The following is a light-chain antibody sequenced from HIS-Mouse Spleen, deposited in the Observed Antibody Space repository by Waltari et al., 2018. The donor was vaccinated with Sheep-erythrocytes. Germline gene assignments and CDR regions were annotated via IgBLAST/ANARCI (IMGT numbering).Light chain of an antibody. J-gene: IGKJ5*01. CDR2: DAS. CDR1: HGVSSY. V-gene: IGKV3-11*01. Sequence: EIVLTQSPATLSLSPGETATLSCRASHGVSSYLAWYQQKPGQAPRLLIYDASNRATGIPARFSGSGSGTDFTLTISSLEPEDFAVYYCQQRSNWPPITFGQGTRLEIK. CDR3: QQRSNWPPIT.